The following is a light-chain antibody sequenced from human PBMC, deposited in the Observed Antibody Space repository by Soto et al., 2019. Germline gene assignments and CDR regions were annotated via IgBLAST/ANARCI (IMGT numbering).Light chain of an antibody. CDR2: GAS. J-gene: IGKJ2*01. CDR3: QQYNNWPPYT. CDR1: QSVSSN. V-gene: IGKV3-15*01. Sequence: EIVMTQSPATLSVSPGERATLSCRASQSVSSNLAWYQQKPGQAPRLLIYGASTRATGIPASFSGSGSGTEFTLTISSPQSEDFAVYYCQQYNNWPPYTFGQGTKLEIK.